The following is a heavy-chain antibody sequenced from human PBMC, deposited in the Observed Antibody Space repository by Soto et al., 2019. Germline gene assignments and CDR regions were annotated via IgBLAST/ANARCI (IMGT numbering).Heavy chain of an antibody. V-gene: IGHV1-69*13. J-gene: IGHJ4*02. CDR2: LIPLFNTP. CDR3: ARGSAAHYNSGTLLD. CDR1: GGTFNNYA. Sequence: SVKVSCKPSGGTFNNYAIYWVRQAPGQGLDWMGGLIPLFNTPNYAQQFQGRVTITAAESTSTAYMELRSLRPEDTAVYYCARGSAAHYNSGTLLDWGRGTLVTVSS. D-gene: IGHD3-10*01.